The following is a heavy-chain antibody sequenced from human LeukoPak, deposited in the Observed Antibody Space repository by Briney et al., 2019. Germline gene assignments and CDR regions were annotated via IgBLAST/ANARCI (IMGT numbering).Heavy chain of an antibody. Sequence: GGSLRLSCAASGYSFSRYAMHWVRQAPGKGLEYVSGISSTGSYTYYATSVKGRFTIFRDNSKNKMSLQMGSLRPEDMGLYYCVRDYRWGQGTLVAVSS. CDR3: VRDYR. D-gene: IGHD3-16*02. V-gene: IGHV3-64*01. J-gene: IGHJ4*02. CDR1: GYSFSRYA. CDR2: ISSTGSYT.